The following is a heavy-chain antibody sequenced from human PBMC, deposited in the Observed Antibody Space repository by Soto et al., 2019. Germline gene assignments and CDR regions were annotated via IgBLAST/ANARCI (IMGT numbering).Heavy chain of an antibody. CDR3: AAIIRGFPGGSSWYSNWFDP. V-gene: IGHV1-24*01. D-gene: IGHD6-13*01. CDR2: FDPEDGET. CDR1: GYTPTELS. J-gene: IGHJ5*02. Sequence: ASVKVSCKVSGYTPTELSMHWVRQAPGKGLEWMGGFDPEDGETIYAQKFQGRVTMTEDTSTDTAYMELSSLRSEDTAVYYCAAIIRGFPGGSSWYSNWFDPWGQGTLVTVSS.